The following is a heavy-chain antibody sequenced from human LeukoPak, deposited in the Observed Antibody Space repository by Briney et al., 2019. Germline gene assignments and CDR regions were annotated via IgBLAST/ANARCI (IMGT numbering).Heavy chain of an antibody. CDR3: ARRSNGYNYEHYFDY. J-gene: IGHJ4*02. CDR2: INHSGST. D-gene: IGHD5-12*01. CDR1: GGSFSGYY. V-gene: IGHV4-34*01. Sequence: PSETLSLTCAVYGGSFSGYYWSWIRQPPGKGLEWIGEINHSGSTNYNPSLKSRVTISVDTSKNQFSLKLSSVTAADTAVYYCARRSNGYNYEHYFDYWGQGTLVTVSS.